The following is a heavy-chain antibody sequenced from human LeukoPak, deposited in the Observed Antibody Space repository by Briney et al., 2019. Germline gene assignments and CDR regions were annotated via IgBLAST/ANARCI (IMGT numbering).Heavy chain of an antibody. D-gene: IGHD2-21*02. CDR1: GFTFSNYA. Sequence: GGSLRLSCAVSGFTFSNYAMNWVRQAPGKGLEWVSVISGSGDKSYYADSVKGRFTVSRDNFKNTLYVQMKSLRAEDTAVYYCAKDFVVVPGNVNYFDSWGQGTLVTVSS. J-gene: IGHJ4*02. V-gene: IGHV3-23*01. CDR2: ISGSGDKS. CDR3: AKDFVVVPGNVNYFDS.